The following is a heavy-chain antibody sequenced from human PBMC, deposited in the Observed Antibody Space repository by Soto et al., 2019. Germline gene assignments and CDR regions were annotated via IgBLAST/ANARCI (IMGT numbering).Heavy chain of an antibody. Sequence: GGSLRLSCAASGFTFSSYGMHWVRQAPGKGLEWVAVIWYDGSNKYYADSVKGRFTISRDNSKNTLYLQMNSLRAEDTAVYYCARGEGLTDLEPLPSPYFDYWGQGTLVTVSS. V-gene: IGHV3-33*01. CDR3: ARGEGLTDLEPLPSPYFDY. CDR2: IWYDGSNK. D-gene: IGHD1-1*01. CDR1: GFTFSSYG. J-gene: IGHJ4*02.